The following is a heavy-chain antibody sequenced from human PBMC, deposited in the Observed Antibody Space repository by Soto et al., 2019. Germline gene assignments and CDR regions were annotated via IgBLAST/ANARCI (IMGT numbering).Heavy chain of an antibody. J-gene: IGHJ4*02. CDR3: ARGYSTGWYGHDS. Sequence: QVQLVESGGGLVKPGGSLRLSCAASGFTFSDYYMSWIRQAPGKGLEWVSYIRDRGTYTEYADSVKGRFTISRDNAKKSLYLQMNSLRAEDTAVYYCARGYSTGWYGHDSWGQGTLVTVSS. CDR2: IRDRGTYT. V-gene: IGHV3-11*06. D-gene: IGHD6-13*01. CDR1: GFTFSDYY.